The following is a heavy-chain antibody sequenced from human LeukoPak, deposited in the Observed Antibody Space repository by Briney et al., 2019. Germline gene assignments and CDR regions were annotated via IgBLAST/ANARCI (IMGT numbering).Heavy chain of an antibody. V-gene: IGHV5-51*01. Sequence: GESLKISCKGSGYSFTSYWIGWVRQMPGKGLEWMGIIYPGDSDTRYSPSFQGQVTISADKSIRTAYLQWSSLMAPDTAMYYCARRSRDGYNFFDYWGQGALVTVSS. CDR2: IYPGDSDT. D-gene: IGHD5-24*01. CDR1: GYSFTSYW. CDR3: ARRSRDGYNFFDY. J-gene: IGHJ4*02.